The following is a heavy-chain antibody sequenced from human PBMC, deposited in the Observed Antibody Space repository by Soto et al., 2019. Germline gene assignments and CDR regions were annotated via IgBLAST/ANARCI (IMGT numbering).Heavy chain of an antibody. D-gene: IGHD3-10*01. V-gene: IGHV4-39*01. CDR1: GGSISSSSYY. J-gene: IGHJ3*02. Sequence: SETLSLTCTVSGGSISSSSYYWCWILHPPGKGLEWIGSIYYSGSTYYNPSLKSRVTISVDTSKNQFSLKLSSVTAADTAVYYCARRESFVLWFGELRGRAFDIWGQGTMVTV. CDR2: IYYSGST. CDR3: ARRESFVLWFGELRGRAFDI.